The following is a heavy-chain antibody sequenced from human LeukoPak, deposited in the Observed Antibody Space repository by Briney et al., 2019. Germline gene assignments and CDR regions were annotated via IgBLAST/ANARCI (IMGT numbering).Heavy chain of an antibody. CDR1: GYTFTSYG. V-gene: IGHV1-69*11. D-gene: IGHD2-21*01. CDR2: IIPFLGTT. J-gene: IGHJ4*02. CDR3: TIIPNVILFTHYFEY. Sequence: GASVKVSCKASGYTFTSYGISWVRQAPGQGLEWMGSIIPFLGTTNYAQKFQGRVTITADEPTRTAYMELTYVRSDDTAVYYYTIIPNVILFTHYFEYWGQGTLVTVSS.